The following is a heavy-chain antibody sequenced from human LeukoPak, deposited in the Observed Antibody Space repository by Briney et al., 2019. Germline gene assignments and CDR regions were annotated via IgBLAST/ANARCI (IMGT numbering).Heavy chain of an antibody. CDR1: GFTVSSNY. CDR2: IYSGGST. V-gene: IGHV3-53*01. D-gene: IGHD1-26*01. CDR3: ARESGEAFDI. J-gene: IGHJ3*02. Sequence: PGGSLRLSCAASGFTVSSNYMSWVRQAPGKGLEWVSVIYSGGSTYYADSVKGRFTISRDNAKNSLYLQMISLRAEDTAVYYCARESGEAFDIWGQGTMVTVSS.